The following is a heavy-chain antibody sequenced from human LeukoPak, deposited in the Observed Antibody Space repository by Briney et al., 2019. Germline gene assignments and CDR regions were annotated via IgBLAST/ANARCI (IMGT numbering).Heavy chain of an antibody. CDR1: GYMFTRYG. CDR2: ISGSNGNT. V-gene: IGHV1-18*01. D-gene: IGHD3-10*01. J-gene: IGHJ4*02. CDR3: ARAGRGTYYYFDY. Sequence: ASVKVSCKASGYMFTRYGISWVRQAPGQGREWMGWISGSNGNTNYAQKFQGRVTMTTDTSTSTAYMELRSLRSDDTAVYYCARAGRGTYYYFDYWGQGTLVTVSS.